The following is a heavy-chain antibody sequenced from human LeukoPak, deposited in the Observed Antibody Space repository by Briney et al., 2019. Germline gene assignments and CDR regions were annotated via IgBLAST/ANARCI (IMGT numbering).Heavy chain of an antibody. J-gene: IGHJ4*02. CDR1: GGSFSGYY. CDR3: ARFSGAYYDSSGFMDY. V-gene: IGHV4-34*01. Sequence: PSETLSLTCAVYGGSFSGYYWSWIRQPPGKGLEWIGEINHSGSTNYNPSLKSRVTISVDTSKNQFSLKLSSVTAADTAVYYCARFSGAYYDSSGFMDYWGQGTLVTVSS. CDR2: INHSGST. D-gene: IGHD3-22*01.